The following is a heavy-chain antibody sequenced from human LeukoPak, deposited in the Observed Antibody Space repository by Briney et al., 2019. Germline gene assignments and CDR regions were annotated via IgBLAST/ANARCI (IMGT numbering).Heavy chain of an antibody. J-gene: IGHJ4*02. CDR1: GFSFSGSA. CDR3: TRRGESTALIDH. Sequence: GGSLKLSCAASGFSFSGSALHWVRQASGKGLEWVGRIRSKRNNYATEYGASVKGRFTISRDESKNTAYLQMNSLKSEDTAVYYCTRRGESTALIDHWGQGTLVSVSS. CDR2: IRSKRNNYAT. D-gene: IGHD5-18*01. V-gene: IGHV3-73*01.